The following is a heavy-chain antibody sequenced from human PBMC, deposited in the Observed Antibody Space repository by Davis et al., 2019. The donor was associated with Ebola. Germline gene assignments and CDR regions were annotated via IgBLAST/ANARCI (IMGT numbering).Heavy chain of an antibody. D-gene: IGHD5-24*01. Sequence: GGSLRLSCAASGFTFSSYAMSWVRQAPGKGLEWVSAISGSGGSTYYADSVKGRFTISRDNSKNSLYLQMNSLRDEDTAVYYCARGLGGYNDPFDYWGQGTLVTVSS. CDR3: ARGLGGYNDPFDY. J-gene: IGHJ4*02. CDR2: ISGSGGST. CDR1: GFTFSSYA. V-gene: IGHV3-23*01.